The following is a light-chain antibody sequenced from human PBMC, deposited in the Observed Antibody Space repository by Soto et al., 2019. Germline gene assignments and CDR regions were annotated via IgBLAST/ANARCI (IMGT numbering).Light chain of an antibody. V-gene: IGKV3D-20*02. CDR1: QSVNSSY. Sequence: EIVLTQSPGALTLTPGERVTLSCRASQSVNSSYLAWYQHKPGQAPRLLIYGASIRATGIPDRFSGSGSGTDFTLTISRLEPADFAVYYGQHRRNWHTVGQGTKVDIK. CDR2: GAS. J-gene: IGKJ1*01. CDR3: QHRRNWHT.